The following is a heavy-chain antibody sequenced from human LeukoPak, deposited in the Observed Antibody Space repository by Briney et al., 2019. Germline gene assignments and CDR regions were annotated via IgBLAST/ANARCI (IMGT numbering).Heavy chain of an antibody. CDR1: GGSFTSFY. CDR2: FFSSGTT. V-gene: IGHV4-4*07. J-gene: IGHJ4*02. CDR3: AIYSGIYGHDY. Sequence: SDTLSLTCTLSGGSFTSFYWSWIRQPAGKRVEWIGRFFSSGTTNYNPSFKSRATISIDKSKNQFSLKLTSVTAADTAVYSCAIYSGIYGHDYWGQGTLVSVSS. D-gene: IGHD3-10*02.